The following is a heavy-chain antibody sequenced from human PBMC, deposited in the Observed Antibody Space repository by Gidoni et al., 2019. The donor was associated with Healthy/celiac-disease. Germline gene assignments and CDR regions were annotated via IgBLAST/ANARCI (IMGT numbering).Heavy chain of an antibody. D-gene: IGHD6-19*01. Sequence: QVQLVESGGGVVQPGSSLRLSCAASVSTFSSYAMHWVRQAPGKGLEWVEVISYDGSNKYYADSVKGRLTIYRDNSKNTLYLQMNSLRAEDTAVYYCARAGSSGWYHYYYGMDVWGQGTTVTVSS. CDR1: VSTFSSYA. V-gene: IGHV3-30-3*01. CDR2: ISYDGSNK. J-gene: IGHJ6*02. CDR3: ARAGSSGWYHYYYGMDV.